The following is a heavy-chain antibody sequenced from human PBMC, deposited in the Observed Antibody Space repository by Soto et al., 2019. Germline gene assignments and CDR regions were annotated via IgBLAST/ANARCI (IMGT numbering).Heavy chain of an antibody. CDR3: ARKQSGDSFEY. CDR1: GFTFSSYW. V-gene: IGHV3-74*01. CDR2: ISGDGSTT. Sequence: GGSLRLSCAASGFTFSSYWMHWVRQAPGKGLVWVSRISGDGSTTSYADSVRGRFTISRDNAKNTLYLQMNSLRAEDTAVYYCARKQSGDSFEYWGQGTLVTVSS. D-gene: IGHD2-21*02. J-gene: IGHJ4*02.